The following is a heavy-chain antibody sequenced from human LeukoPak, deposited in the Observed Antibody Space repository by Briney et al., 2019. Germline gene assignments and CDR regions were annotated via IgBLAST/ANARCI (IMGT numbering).Heavy chain of an antibody. CDR1: GYTFTGYY. D-gene: IGHD4-17*01. CDR2: INPNSGGT. Sequence: ASVKVSCKASGYTFTGYYMHWVRQAPGQGLEWMGWINPNSGGTNYAQKFQGRVTKTRDTSISTVYMELSRLRSDDTAVYYCARVFVYGDYYDAFDIWGQGTMVTVSS. V-gene: IGHV1-2*02. CDR3: ARVFVYGDYYDAFDI. J-gene: IGHJ3*02.